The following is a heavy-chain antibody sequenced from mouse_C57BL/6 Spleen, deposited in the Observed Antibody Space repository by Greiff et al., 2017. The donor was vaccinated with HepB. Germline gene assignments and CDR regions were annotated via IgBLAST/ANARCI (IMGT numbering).Heavy chain of an antibody. D-gene: IGHD1-1*01. CDR1: GYSITSGYY. CDR3: ARERGITMVVDWYFDV. CDR2: ISYDGSN. J-gene: IGHJ1*03. V-gene: IGHV3-6*01. Sequence: EVQLQESGPGLVKPSQSLSLTCSVTGYSITSGYYWNWIRQFPGNKLEWMGYISYDGSNNYNPSLKNRISITRDTSKNQFFLKLNSVTTEDTATYYCARERGITMVVDWYFDVWGTGTTVTVSS.